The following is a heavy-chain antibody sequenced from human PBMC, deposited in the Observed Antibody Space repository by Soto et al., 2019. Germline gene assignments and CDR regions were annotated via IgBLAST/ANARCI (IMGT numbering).Heavy chain of an antibody. CDR3: ARDRVQMVDGLDV. D-gene: IGHD2-15*01. Sequence: QVQVVESGGGVVQPGRSLRLSCAASGFTFSNNGMHWVRQAPGKGLEWVAVIWYDGINKYYADSVKGRFIISRDNSKNTVYLQMNSLRAEDTAVYYCARDRVQMVDGLDVWGQGTTVTVSS. CDR1: GFTFSNNG. J-gene: IGHJ6*02. CDR2: IWYDGINK. V-gene: IGHV3-33*01.